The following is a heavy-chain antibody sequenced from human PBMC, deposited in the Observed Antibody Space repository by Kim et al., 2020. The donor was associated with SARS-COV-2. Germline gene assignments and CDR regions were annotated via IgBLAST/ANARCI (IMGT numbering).Heavy chain of an antibody. CDR2: IDPSDSYT. D-gene: IGHD6-19*01. J-gene: IGHJ3*02. Sequence: GESLKISCKGSGYSFTSYWISWVRQMPGKGLEWMGRIDPSDSYTNYSPSFQGHVTISADKSISTAYLQWSSLKASDTAMYYCARHVGYIAVAGRDAFDIWGQGTMVTVSS. CDR3: ARHVGYIAVAGRDAFDI. CDR1: GYSFTSYW. V-gene: IGHV5-10-1*01.